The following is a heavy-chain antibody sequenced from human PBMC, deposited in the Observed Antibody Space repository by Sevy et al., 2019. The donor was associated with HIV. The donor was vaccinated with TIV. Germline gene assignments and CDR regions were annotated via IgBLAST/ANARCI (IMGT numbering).Heavy chain of an antibody. CDR2: ISGSGSRT. D-gene: IGHD3-22*01. J-gene: IGHJ6*03. CDR1: GFSFDSYG. CDR3: AKGGGGHYDPDEIGYYFYYYNMDV. Sequence: GGSLRLSCAVSGFSFDSYGMTWVRQAPGKGLEWVSGISGSGSRTYYADSVKGRFIISRDNSKNTLDLQMNSLRSEDTGLYYLAKGGGGHYDPDEIGYYFYYYNMDVWGKGTTVTVSS. V-gene: IGHV3-23*01.